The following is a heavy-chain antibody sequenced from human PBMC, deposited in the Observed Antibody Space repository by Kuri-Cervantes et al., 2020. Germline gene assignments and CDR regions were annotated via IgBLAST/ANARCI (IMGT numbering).Heavy chain of an antibody. CDR3: ARGRYSSSLAPAEYFQD. D-gene: IGHD6-13*01. CDR2: IKQDGSEK. Sequence: ETLSLTCVASGFTFSSFAMNWVRRAPGKGLEWVAKIKQDGSEKYYVDSVKGRFTISRDNAKSSLYLQMNSLRAEDTAVYYCARGRYSSSLAPAEYFQDWGQGTLVTVSS. J-gene: IGHJ1*01. CDR1: GFTFSSFA. V-gene: IGHV3-7*01.